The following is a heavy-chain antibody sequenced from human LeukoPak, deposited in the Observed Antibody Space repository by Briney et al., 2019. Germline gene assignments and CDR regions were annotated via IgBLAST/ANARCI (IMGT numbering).Heavy chain of an antibody. V-gene: IGHV3-48*04. Sequence: PGGSLRLSCAASGFTFSSYSMNWVRQAPGKGLEWVSYISSSSSTIYYADSVKGRFTIPRDNAKNSLYLQMNSLRAEDTAVYYCARGPVFSSIWFIDYWGQGTLVTVSS. CDR3: ARGPVFSSIWFIDY. D-gene: IGHD6-13*01. CDR2: ISSSSSTI. CDR1: GFTFSSYS. J-gene: IGHJ4*02.